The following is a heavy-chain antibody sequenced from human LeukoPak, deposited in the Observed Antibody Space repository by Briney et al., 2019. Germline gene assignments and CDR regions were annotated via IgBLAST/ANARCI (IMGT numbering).Heavy chain of an antibody. CDR3: ARGPEDYYDSSGYHHAVRGFDI. V-gene: IGHV4-34*01. Sequence: SETLSLTCAVYGESFSGYYWSWIRQPPGKGLEWIGTIYYSGSTYYNPSLRSRVTISADTSKNQFSLKLSAVTARDTAVYYCARGPEDYYDSSGYHHAVRGFDIWGQGTMVTVYS. CDR2: IYYSGST. CDR1: GESFSGYY. D-gene: IGHD3-22*01. J-gene: IGHJ3*02.